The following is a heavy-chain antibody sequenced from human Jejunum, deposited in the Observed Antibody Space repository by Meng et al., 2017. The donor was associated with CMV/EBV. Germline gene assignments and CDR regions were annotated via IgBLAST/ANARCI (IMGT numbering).Heavy chain of an antibody. CDR1: GYTFTGYD. Sequence: ASGYTFTGYDMHWVRQAPGQGLEWMGWINPNSGGTNYALKFQGRVTMTRDTSISTAYVELNRLRSDDTAIYYCARARPYLNWFDPWGQGTLVTVSS. J-gene: IGHJ5*02. CDR3: ARARPYLNWFDP. CDR2: INPNSGGT. V-gene: IGHV1-2*02. D-gene: IGHD1-1*01.